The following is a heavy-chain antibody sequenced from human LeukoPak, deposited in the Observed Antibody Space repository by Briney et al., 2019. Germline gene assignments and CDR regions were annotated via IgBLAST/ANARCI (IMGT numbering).Heavy chain of an antibody. CDR1: GGSFSGYY. J-gene: IGHJ6*03. V-gene: IGHV4-34*01. D-gene: IGHD3-3*01. CDR3: ARGRITIFGVVIIHPRGSYMDV. CDR2: INHSGST. Sequence: SETLSLTCAVYGGSFSGYYWSWIRQPPGKGLEWIGEINHSGSTNYNPSLKSRVTISVDTSKNQFSLKLSPVTAADTAVYYCARGRITIFGVVIIHPRGSYMDVWGKGTTVTVSS.